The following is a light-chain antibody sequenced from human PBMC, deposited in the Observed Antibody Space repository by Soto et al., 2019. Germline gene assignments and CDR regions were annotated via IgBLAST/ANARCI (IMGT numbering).Light chain of an antibody. CDR1: QSIITS. CDR2: KAS. Sequence: DIQMTQSPSTLSASVGDRVTITCRASQSIITSLAWYQQKPGKAPKLLIYKASSLQSGAPSRFSGSGSGTEFTLTISSLQPDDSATYYCQQYNSYSRTFGQGTKVDIK. J-gene: IGKJ1*01. CDR3: QQYNSYSRT. V-gene: IGKV1-5*03.